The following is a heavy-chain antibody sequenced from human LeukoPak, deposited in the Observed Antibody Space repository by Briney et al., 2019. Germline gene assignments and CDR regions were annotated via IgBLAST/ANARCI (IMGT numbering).Heavy chain of an antibody. CDR1: GFTFSSYS. CDR3: ARVLHKRNYDSSTYYGY. V-gene: IGHV3-48*01. Sequence: PGGSLRLSCAASGFTFSSYSMNWVRQAPGKGLEWVSYISSSSSTIYYADSAKGRFTISRDNAKNSLYLQMNSLRAEDTAVYYCARVLHKRNYDSSTYYGYWGQGTLVTVSS. J-gene: IGHJ4*02. D-gene: IGHD3-22*01. CDR2: ISSSSSTI.